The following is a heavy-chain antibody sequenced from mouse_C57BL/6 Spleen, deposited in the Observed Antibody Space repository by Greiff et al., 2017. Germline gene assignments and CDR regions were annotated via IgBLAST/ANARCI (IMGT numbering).Heavy chain of an antibody. D-gene: IGHD2-4*01. J-gene: IGHJ3*01. CDR3: ARALYDYPY. CDR2: IDPSDSET. Sequence: QVHVKQPGAELVRPGSSVKLSCKASGYTFTSYWMHWVKQRPIQGLEWIGNIDPSDSETHYNQKFKDKATLTVDKSSSTAYMQLSSLTSEDSAVYYCARALYDYPYWGQGTLVTVSA. V-gene: IGHV1-52*01. CDR1: GYTFTSYW.